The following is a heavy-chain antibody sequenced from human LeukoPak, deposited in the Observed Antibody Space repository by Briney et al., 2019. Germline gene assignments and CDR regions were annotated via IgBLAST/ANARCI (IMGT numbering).Heavy chain of an antibody. J-gene: IGHJ4*02. Sequence: ASVKVSCKASGGTFSSYAISWVRQAPGQGLEWMGGIIPIFGTANYAQKFQGRVTITADKSTSTAYMELSSLRSEDTAVYYCAGTYSSDKESGYWGQGTLVTVSS. V-gene: IGHV1-69*06. CDR3: AGTYSSDKESGY. CDR2: IIPIFGTA. D-gene: IGHD6-19*01. CDR1: GGTFSSYA.